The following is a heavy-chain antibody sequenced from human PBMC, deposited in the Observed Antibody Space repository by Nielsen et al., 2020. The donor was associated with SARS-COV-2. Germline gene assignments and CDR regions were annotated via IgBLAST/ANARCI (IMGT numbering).Heavy chain of an antibody. CDR2: ISSSSSTI. Sequence: GESLKLSCAASGFTFSSYSMNWVRQAPGKGLEWVSYISSSSSTIYYADSVKGRFTISRDNSKNTLYLQMNSLGAEDTAVYYWAKDLQDGYNSAVIDYWGQGTLVTVSS. CDR1: GFTFSSYS. D-gene: IGHD5-24*01. J-gene: IGHJ4*02. CDR3: AKDLQDGYNSAVIDY. V-gene: IGHV3-48*01.